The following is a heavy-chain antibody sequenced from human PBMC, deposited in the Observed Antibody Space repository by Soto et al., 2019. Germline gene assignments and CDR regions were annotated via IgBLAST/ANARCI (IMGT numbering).Heavy chain of an antibody. CDR3: VKDRVPGAYGHYYGMDV. J-gene: IGHJ6*02. D-gene: IGHD5-12*01. CDR2: ISHDGSEQ. V-gene: IGHV3-30*18. CDR1: GITLNNSG. Sequence: QVQLVESGGGVVQPGRSLRLSCRVSGITLNNSGIHWVRQAPVKGLEWMAVISHDGSEQYYADSMKGRLNISRDNSKNTVTMQMNSLRGENTAIYYCVKDRVPGAYGHYYGMDVWGQGTTVTV.